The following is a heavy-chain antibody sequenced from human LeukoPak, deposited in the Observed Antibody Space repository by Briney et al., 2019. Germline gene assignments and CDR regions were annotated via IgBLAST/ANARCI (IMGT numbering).Heavy chain of an antibody. V-gene: IGHV1-18*01. CDR3: ARGAYYYDSSGYDY. CDR2: ISAYNGNT. Sequence: GASVKVSCKASGYTFTSYGISWVRQAPGQGLEWMGWISAYNGNTNYVQKLQGRVTMTTDTSTSTAYMELRSLRSDDTAVYYCARGAYYYDSSGYDYWGQGTLVTVSS. D-gene: IGHD3-22*01. CDR1: GYTFTSYG. J-gene: IGHJ4*02.